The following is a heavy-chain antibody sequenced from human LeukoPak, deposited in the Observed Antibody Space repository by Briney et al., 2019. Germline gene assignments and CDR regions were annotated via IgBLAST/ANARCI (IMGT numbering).Heavy chain of an antibody. J-gene: IGHJ4*02. Sequence: GGSLRLSCASSGFTFTTYRMNWVRQAQGKGLEWVSSFSSSSSYIYYADSVKGRFTISRDNAKNSLYLQMNSLRAEDTAVYYCARGSPRKAFSWHNPDYWGQGTLVTVSS. D-gene: IGHD1/OR15-1a*01. CDR2: FSSSSSYI. V-gene: IGHV3-21*01. CDR3: ARGSPRKAFSWHNPDY. CDR1: GFTFTTYR.